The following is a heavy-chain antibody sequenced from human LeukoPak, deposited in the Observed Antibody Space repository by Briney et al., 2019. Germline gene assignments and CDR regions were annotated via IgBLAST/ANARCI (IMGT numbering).Heavy chain of an antibody. J-gene: IGHJ4*02. Sequence: PGGSLRLSCAASGFTFSDHYMDWVRQAPGKGLEWVGRIRNKANSYTTEYAASVKGRFTISRDDSKNSLYLQMNSLKTEDTAVYYCTRIRLRGPDGSRPIDYWGQGTLVTVSS. CDR1: GFTFSDHY. CDR3: TRIRLRGPDGSRPIDY. CDR2: IRNKANSYTT. D-gene: IGHD1-26*01. V-gene: IGHV3-72*01.